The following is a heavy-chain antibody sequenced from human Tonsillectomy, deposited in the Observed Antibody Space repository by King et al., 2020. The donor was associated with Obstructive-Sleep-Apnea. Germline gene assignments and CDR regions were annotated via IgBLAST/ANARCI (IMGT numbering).Heavy chain of an antibody. V-gene: IGHV3-15*01. J-gene: IGHJ4*02. CDR2: IKSKTDGGTT. CDR1: GFTFNNAW. CDR3: TTDLLAVAGDFDY. Sequence: DVQLVDSGGGLVKPGGSLRLSCAASGFTFNNAWMSLVRQAPGKGLEWVGRIKSKTDGGTTDYAAPVKGRFTISRDDSKNTLYLQMNSLKTEDTAVYYCTTDLLAVAGDFDYWGQGTLVTVSS. D-gene: IGHD6-19*01.